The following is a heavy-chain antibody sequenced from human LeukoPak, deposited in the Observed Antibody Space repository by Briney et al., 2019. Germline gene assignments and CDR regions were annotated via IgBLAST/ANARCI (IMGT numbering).Heavy chain of an antibody. J-gene: IGHJ4*02. CDR1: GGSFSGYY. CDR2: INHSGST. D-gene: IGHD3-10*01. CDR3: ATGQILFGSHY. Sequence: KPSETLSLTCAVYGGSFSGYYWSWIRQPPGKGLEWIGEINHSGSTNYNPSLKSRVTISVDTSKNQFSLKLSSVTAADTAVYYCATGQILFGSHYWGLGTLVTVSS. V-gene: IGHV4-34*01.